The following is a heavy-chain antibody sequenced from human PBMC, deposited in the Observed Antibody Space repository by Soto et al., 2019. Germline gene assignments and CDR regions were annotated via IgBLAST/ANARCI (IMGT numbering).Heavy chain of an antibody. J-gene: IGHJ4*02. D-gene: IGHD3-10*02. V-gene: IGHV3-11*01. CDR3: WRWLSRYYVMRGYHGY. CDR1: GFTFSDYY. CDR2: ISSSGSTI. Sequence: GGSLRLSCAASGFTFSDYYMSWIRQAPGKGLEWVSYISSSGSTIYYADSVKGRFTISRDNAKNSLYLQMNSLRAEDTAVQYCWRWLSRYYVMRGYHGYSGQGPLVIGSS.